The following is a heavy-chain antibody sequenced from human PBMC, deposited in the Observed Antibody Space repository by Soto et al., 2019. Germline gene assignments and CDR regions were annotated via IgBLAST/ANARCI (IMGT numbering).Heavy chain of an antibody. CDR1: GASMKSFY. CDR2: IYSSGST. D-gene: IGHD2-2*01. J-gene: IGHJ6*02. V-gene: IGHV4-4*07. Sequence: SETLSLTCTVSGASMKSFYFSWIRQPAGKGLEWIGRIYSSGSTTYNPSLKSRVTMSVDTARSQFSLKLTSVTAADTAVYYCARELLDQRPPAYYSYHGRMDVWGQGTTVTVSS. CDR3: ARELLDQRPPAYYSYHGRMDV.